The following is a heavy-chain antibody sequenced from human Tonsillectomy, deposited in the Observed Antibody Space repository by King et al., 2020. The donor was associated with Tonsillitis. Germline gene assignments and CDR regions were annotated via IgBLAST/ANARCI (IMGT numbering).Heavy chain of an antibody. CDR3: ASLDYYYDSSGYYYGLVGGETFDY. J-gene: IGHJ4*02. D-gene: IGHD3-22*01. CDR2: ISYDGSNK. Sequence: VQLVESGGGVVQPGRSLRLSCAASGFTFSSYAMHWVRQAPGKGLEWVAVISYDGSNKYYADSVKGRFTITRDNSKNTLYLQMNSLRAEETAVYYCASLDYYYDSSGYYYGLVGGETFDYWGQGTLVTVSS. V-gene: IGHV3-30*01. CDR1: GFTFSSYA.